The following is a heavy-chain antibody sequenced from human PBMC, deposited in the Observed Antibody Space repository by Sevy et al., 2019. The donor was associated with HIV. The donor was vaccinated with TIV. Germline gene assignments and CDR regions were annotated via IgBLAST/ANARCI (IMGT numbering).Heavy chain of an antibody. V-gene: IGHV3-7*01. Sequence: GGSLRLSCAASGFTLSTTWMTWVRQAPGKGLEWVANINQDGGAKYYVDSVKGRFTISRENTTNSLYLQMRSLRVEDTAVYYCTTSFGVIAGDDFDYWGQGTLVTVSS. J-gene: IGHJ4*01. D-gene: IGHD3-3*01. CDR3: TTSFGVIAGDDFDY. CDR1: GFTLSTTW. CDR2: INQDGGAK.